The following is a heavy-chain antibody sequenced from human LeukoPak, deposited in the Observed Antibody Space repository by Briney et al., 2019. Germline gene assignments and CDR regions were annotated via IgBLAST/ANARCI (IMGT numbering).Heavy chain of an antibody. D-gene: IGHD3-16*01. Sequence: ASVKVSCKASGYTFTSYGISRVRQAPGQGLEWMGWISAYNGNTNYAQKLQGRVTMTTDTSTSTAYMELRSLRSDDTAVYYCARDSSRVGYYDYGYWGQGTLVTVSS. CDR1: GYTFTSYG. CDR2: ISAYNGNT. CDR3: ARDSSRVGYYDYGY. J-gene: IGHJ4*02. V-gene: IGHV1-18*01.